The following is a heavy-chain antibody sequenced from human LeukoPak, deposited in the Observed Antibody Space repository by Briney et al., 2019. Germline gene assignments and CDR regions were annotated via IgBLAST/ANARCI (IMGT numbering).Heavy chain of an antibody. D-gene: IGHD4-17*01. CDR1: GFIITIYA. Sequence: PGGSLRLSCAASGFIITIYAMTWVRRAPGKGLEWVSSITGSGAHTSYADSVKGRFTISRDNSRNTLYLQMNSLRAEDTAIYYCAKDPNGDYVGAFDYWGPGTLVTVSS. J-gene: IGHJ4*02. V-gene: IGHV3-23*01. CDR2: ITGSGAHT. CDR3: AKDPNGDYVGAFDY.